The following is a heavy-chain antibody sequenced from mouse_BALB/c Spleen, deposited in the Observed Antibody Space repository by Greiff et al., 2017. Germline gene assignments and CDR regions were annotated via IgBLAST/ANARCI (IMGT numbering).Heavy chain of an antibody. CDR3: ARRTYYSAMDD. J-gene: IGHJ4*01. Sequence: EVKLVESGGGLVKLGGSLKLSCAASGFTFSSYYMSWVRQTPEKRLELVAAINSNGGSTYYPDTVKGRFTISRDNAKNTLYLQMSSLKSEDTALYYCARRTYYSAMDDWGQGTSVTVSS. V-gene: IGHV5-6-2*01. CDR2: INSNGGST. D-gene: IGHD2-12*01. CDR1: GFTFSSYY.